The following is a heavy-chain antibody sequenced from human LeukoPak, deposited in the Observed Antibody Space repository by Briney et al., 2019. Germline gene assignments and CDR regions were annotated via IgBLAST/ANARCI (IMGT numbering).Heavy chain of an antibody. CDR3: ARGGTYSSGWYNWFDP. Sequence: SETLSLTCAVYGGSFSGYYWSWIRQPPGKGLEWIGEINHSGSTNYNPSLQSRVSISVDTSKNQFSLKLSSVTAADTAVYYCARGGTYSSGWYNWFDPWGQGTLVTVSS. CDR1: GGSFSGYY. D-gene: IGHD3-22*01. CDR2: INHSGST. J-gene: IGHJ5*02. V-gene: IGHV4-34*01.